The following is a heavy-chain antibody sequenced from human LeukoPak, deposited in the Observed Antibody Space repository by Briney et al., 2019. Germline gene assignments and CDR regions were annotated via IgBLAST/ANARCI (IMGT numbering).Heavy chain of an antibody. CDR3: ARSTSGDAFDI. CDR1: GGTFSSYA. CDR2: IIPIFGTA. D-gene: IGHD7-27*01. V-gene: IGHV1-69*05. J-gene: IGHJ3*02. Sequence: GASVKVSCKASGGTFSSYAISWVRQAPGQGLEWMGGIIPIFGTANYAQKFQGRLTITTDESTSTAYMELSSLRSEDTAVYYCARSTSGDAFDIWGQGTMVTVSS.